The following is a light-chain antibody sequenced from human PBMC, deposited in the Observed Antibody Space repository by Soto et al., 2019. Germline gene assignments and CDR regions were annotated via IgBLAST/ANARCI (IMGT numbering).Light chain of an antibody. Sequence: QTVVTQEPSLTVSPGGTVTLTCALTTGAVTSDYYPNWFQRKPGQALRTLIYRTSNKHSWTPARFSGSLLGGKAALTLSGVQPEVEADYYCVLLYGGALVFGGGTKLTVL. J-gene: IGLJ3*02. CDR3: VLLYGGALV. CDR1: TGAVTSDYY. CDR2: RTS. V-gene: IGLV7-43*01.